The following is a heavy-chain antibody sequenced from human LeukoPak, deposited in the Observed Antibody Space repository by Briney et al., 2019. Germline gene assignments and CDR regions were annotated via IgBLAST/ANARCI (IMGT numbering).Heavy chain of an antibody. CDR3: ARGRVTRNWFDP. J-gene: IGHJ5*02. V-gene: IGHV1-8*01. Sequence: ASVKVSCKASGYTFTSYDINWMRQATGQGLEWMGWMNPNSGNTGYAQKFQGRVTMTRDTSISTAYMELSSLRSEDTAVYYCARGRVTRNWFDPWGQGTPVTVSS. CDR2: MNPNSGNT. D-gene: IGHD3-16*02. CDR1: GYTFTSYD.